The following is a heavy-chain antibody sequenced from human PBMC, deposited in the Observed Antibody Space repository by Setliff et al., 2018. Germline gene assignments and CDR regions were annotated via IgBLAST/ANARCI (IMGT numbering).Heavy chain of an antibody. J-gene: IGHJ4*02. CDR1: GDSISSGIYH. CDR3: ARHRAVAGAYYFDF. D-gene: IGHD6-19*01. Sequence: PSETLSLTCTVSGDSISSGIYHWSWIRQSAGKGLEWIGRIYVSTGSTNYSPSLKGRVTISGDTSKNQFSLKLTAVTAADTAIYYCARHRAVAGAYYFDFWGQGTLVTVSS. V-gene: IGHV4-61*02. CDR2: IYVSTGST.